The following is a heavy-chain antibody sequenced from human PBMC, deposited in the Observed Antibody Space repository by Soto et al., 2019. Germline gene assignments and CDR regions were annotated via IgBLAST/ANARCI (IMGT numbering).Heavy chain of an antibody. D-gene: IGHD1-7*01. CDR3: AERQLELRWFDP. CDR1: GFTFSSYA. V-gene: IGHV3-23*01. J-gene: IGHJ5*02. Sequence: PGGSLRLSCAASGFTFSSYAMSWVRQAPGKGLEWVSAISGSGGSTYYADSVKGRFTISRDNSKNTLYLQMNSLRAEDTAVYYCAERQLELRWFDPWGQGTLVTVSS. CDR2: ISGSGGST.